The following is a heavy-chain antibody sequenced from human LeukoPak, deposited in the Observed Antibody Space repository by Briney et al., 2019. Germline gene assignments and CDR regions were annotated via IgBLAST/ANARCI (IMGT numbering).Heavy chain of an antibody. CDR2: IIPIFGTA. CDR3: ARLIKGGYPRLHNWFDP. V-gene: IGHV1-69*05. D-gene: IGHD1-26*01. J-gene: IGHJ5*02. CDR1: GGTFSSYA. Sequence: ASVKVSCKASGGTFSSYAISWVRQAPGQGLEWMGGIIPIFGTANYAQKFQGRVTITTDESTSTAYMELSSLRPEDTAVYYCARLIKGGYPRLHNWFDPWGQGTLVTVSS.